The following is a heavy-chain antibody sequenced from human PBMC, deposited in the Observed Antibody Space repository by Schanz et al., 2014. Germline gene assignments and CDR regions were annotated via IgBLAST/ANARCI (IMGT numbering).Heavy chain of an antibody. Sequence: EVHLLESGGGLVEPGGSLRLSCATSGFSLDIFAVSWVRQAPGKGLEWVSAISGGGGTTYYTDPVKGRFTIARDNSKNTLFLQMNSLRAEDTAVYYCARKVVATIGGYYDNWGQGTLVIVSS. CDR2: ISGGGGTT. J-gene: IGHJ4*02. CDR1: GFSLDIFA. V-gene: IGHV3-23*01. D-gene: IGHD5-12*01. CDR3: ARKVVATIGGYYDN.